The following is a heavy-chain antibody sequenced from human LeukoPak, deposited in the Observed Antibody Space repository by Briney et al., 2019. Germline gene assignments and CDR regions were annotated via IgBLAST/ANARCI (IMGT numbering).Heavy chain of an antibody. Sequence: GGSLRLSRAASGFTFSSYWMSWVRQAPGKGLEWVANIKQDGSEKYYVDSVKGRFTISRDNAKNSLYLQMNSLRAEDTAVYYCARDTTVPQAYYYMDVWGKGTTVTVSS. CDR3: ARDTTVPQAYYYMDV. CDR2: IKQDGSEK. J-gene: IGHJ6*03. V-gene: IGHV3-7*01. CDR1: GFTFSSYW. D-gene: IGHD1-1*01.